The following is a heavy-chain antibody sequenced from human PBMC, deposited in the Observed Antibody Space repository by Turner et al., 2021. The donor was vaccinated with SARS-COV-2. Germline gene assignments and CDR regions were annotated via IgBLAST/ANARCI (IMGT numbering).Heavy chain of an antibody. V-gene: IGHV4-39*01. J-gene: IGHJ5*02. D-gene: IGHD3-16*02. CDR2: IYYSGST. Sequence: QLQLQESGPGLVKPSETLSLTCTVSGGSISSSRYYWGWFRQPPGKGLEWIGSIYYSGSTYYNPSLKSRVTISVDTSKNQFSLKLSSVTAADTAVYYCARGRIMITFGGVIPNWFDPWGQGTLVTVSS. CDR1: GGSISSSRYY. CDR3: ARGRIMITFGGVIPNWFDP.